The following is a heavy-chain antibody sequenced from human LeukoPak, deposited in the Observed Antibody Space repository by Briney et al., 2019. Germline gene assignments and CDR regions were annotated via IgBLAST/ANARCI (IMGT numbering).Heavy chain of an antibody. D-gene: IGHD3-10*01. CDR2: INHSGST. Sequence: PSETLSLTCAVYGGSFSGYYWSWIRQPPGKGLEWIGEINHSGSTNYNRSLKSRVTISVDTSKNQFSLKLGSVTAADTAVYYCATRYGSGSYNWFDPWGLGTMVTVSS. CDR1: GGSFSGYY. J-gene: IGHJ5*02. V-gene: IGHV4-34*01. CDR3: ATRYGSGSYNWFDP.